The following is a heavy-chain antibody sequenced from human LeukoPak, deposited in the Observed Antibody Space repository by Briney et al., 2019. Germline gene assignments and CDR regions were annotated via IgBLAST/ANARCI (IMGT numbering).Heavy chain of an antibody. J-gene: IGHJ5*02. CDR3: ARHWSHSVAQFGRSYWFDP. CDR1: GVSISGYY. D-gene: IGHD2-15*01. V-gene: IGHV4-4*07. CDR2: MDTSGHT. Sequence: SETLSLTCIVSGVSISGYYWSWIRQPAGKGLEWIGHMDTSGHTNYNSSLMSRVTMSVDTSKNQFSLRLTSVTAADTAVYYCARHWSHSVAQFGRSYWFDPWGQGTLVTVSS.